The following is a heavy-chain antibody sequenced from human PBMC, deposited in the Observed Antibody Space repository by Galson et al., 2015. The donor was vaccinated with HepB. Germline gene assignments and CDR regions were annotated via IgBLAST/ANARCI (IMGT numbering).Heavy chain of an antibody. CDR2: IDYSGTT. CDR1: GGSISNYY. CDR3: AREDGPGAFDI. V-gene: IGHV4-59*12. Sequence: SETLSLTCSVSGGSISNYYWSWIRQPPGKGREWIGYIDYSGTTNYNPPLRSRVTTSVYTSKNQFTVKLSSVTAADTAVYYCAREDGPGAFDIWGQGTLVTVSS. J-gene: IGHJ3*02. D-gene: IGHD5-24*01.